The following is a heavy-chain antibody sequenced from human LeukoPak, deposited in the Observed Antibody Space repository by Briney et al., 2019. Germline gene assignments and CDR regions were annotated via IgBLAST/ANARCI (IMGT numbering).Heavy chain of an antibody. CDR1: GFTFSSYW. D-gene: IGHD3-10*01. CDR2: IRSKAYGGTT. Sequence: PGGSLRLSCAASGFTFSSYWMHWVRQAPGKGLEWVGFIRSKAYGGTTEYAASVKGRFTISRDDSKSIAYLQMNSLKIEDTAVYYCTGSFGELTFFDYWGQGTLVTVSS. J-gene: IGHJ4*02. V-gene: IGHV3-49*04. CDR3: TGSFGELTFFDY.